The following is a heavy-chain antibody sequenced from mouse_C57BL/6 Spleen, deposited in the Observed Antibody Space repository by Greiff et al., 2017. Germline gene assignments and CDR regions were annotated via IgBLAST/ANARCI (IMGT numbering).Heavy chain of an antibody. CDR1: GYTFTSYW. V-gene: IGHV1-52*01. Sequence: QVQLQQPGAELVRPGSSVKLSCKASGYTFTSYWMHWVKQRPIQGLEWIGNIDPSDSETHYNQKFKDKATLTVDKSSSTAYMQLSSLTSEDSAVYYCARYYYGRVGGFDYWGQGTTLTVSS. CDR3: ARYYYGRVGGFDY. CDR2: IDPSDSET. J-gene: IGHJ2*01. D-gene: IGHD1-1*01.